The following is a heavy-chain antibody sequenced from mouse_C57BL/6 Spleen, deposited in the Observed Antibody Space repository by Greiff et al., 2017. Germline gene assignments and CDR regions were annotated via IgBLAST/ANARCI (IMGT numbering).Heavy chain of an antibody. CDR1: GFSLSTSGMA. V-gene: IGHV8-12*01. CDR3: ALAEWGSSWYFGV. Sequence: QVTLKECGPGILQSSQTLSLTCSFSGFSLSTSGMAVSWIRQPSGKGLEWPAHSYWDDDKCYNPSPKSRLTISKDTSRNQVFLKITSVDTADTATYCCALAEWGSSWYFGVWGTGTTVTVSS. J-gene: IGHJ1*03. CDR2: SYWDDDK. D-gene: IGHD1-1*01.